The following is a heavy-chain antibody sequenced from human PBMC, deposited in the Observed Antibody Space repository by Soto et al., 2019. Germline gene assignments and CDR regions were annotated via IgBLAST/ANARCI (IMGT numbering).Heavy chain of an antibody. Sequence: PXEXLKISCKCSGYXFTSYLVCWVRQMPGKGLELIGISYPGDSDTRYSPSFQCQVTISADKSISTAYLKWSSLKASDTAMYYCATSRGSSSIYWGQGTLVTVSS. CDR3: ATSRGSSSIY. J-gene: IGHJ4*02. D-gene: IGHD6-6*01. V-gene: IGHV5-51*01. CDR1: GYXFTSYL. CDR2: SYPGDSDT.